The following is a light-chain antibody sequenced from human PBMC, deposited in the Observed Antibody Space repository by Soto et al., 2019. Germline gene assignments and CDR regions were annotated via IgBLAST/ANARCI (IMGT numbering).Light chain of an antibody. V-gene: IGLV2-14*03. CDR2: DVS. Sequence: QSALTQPASVSVTPGQSITISCTGNSSDVGGYNYVSWYQQLPGKAPKLIIYDVSNRPSGVSNRFSASKSANAASLTISGLQAEDEADYYCTSYTSSNSLYVFGTGTKVTVL. CDR3: TSYTSSNSLYV. CDR1: SSDVGGYNY. J-gene: IGLJ1*01.